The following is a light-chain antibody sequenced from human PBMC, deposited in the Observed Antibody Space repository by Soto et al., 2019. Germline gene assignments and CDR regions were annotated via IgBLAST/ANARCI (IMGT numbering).Light chain of an antibody. CDR1: SSHIGSSNL. CDR2: EGN. V-gene: IGLV2-23*01. CDR3: LSYANTAYV. Sequence: QSVLTQPASVSGSPGQSITISCTASSSHIGSSNLVSWYQHHSGKAPKLIIYEGNKRPSGVSNRFSGSKSGKTASLTISGLQAEEEADYYGLSYANTAYVFGTGTKVTFL. J-gene: IGLJ1*01.